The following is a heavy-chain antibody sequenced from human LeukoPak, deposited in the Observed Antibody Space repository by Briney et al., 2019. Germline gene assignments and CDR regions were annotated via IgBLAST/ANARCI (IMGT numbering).Heavy chain of an antibody. CDR2: IKQDGSEK. CDR1: GFTFSSYW. Sequence: GGSLRLSCAASGFTFSSYWMSWVRQAPGKGLEWVANIKQDGSEKYYVDSVKGRFTISRDNAKNSLYLQMNSLRAEDTAVYYCARDGGDLWFGESRGYYFDYWDQGTLVTVSS. J-gene: IGHJ4*02. D-gene: IGHD3-10*01. CDR3: ARDGGDLWFGESRGYYFDY. V-gene: IGHV3-7*03.